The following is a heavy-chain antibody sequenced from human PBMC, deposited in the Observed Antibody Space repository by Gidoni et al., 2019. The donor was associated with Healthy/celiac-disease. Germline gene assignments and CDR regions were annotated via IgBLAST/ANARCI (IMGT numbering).Heavy chain of an antibody. CDR3: ARESGHDYGDYDY. J-gene: IGHJ4*02. CDR2: INPNSGGT. D-gene: IGHD4-17*01. CDR1: GYNFTGYY. Sequence: QVQLVQSGAEVKKPGDAVKVACKASGYNFTGYYMHWVRQAPGQGLEWMGWINPNSGGTNYAQKFQGRVTMTMDTSISTAYMELSRLRSDDTAVYYCARESGHDYGDYDYWGQGTLVTVSS. V-gene: IGHV1-2*02.